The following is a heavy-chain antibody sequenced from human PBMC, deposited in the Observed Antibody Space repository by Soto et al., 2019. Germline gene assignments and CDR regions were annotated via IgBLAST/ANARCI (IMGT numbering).Heavy chain of an antibody. CDR1: GGTFNNYG. J-gene: IGHJ3*01. V-gene: IGHV1-69*01. Sequence: QVQLVQSGAEVKKPGSSVKVYCKASGGTFNNYGISWVRQAPGQGFEWMGGIIPTFGSTKYAQKFQGRVTITADESTSTAYMELSSLRSEDTAVYYCARGRLIYYYDSSDYYYDVDLWGQGTMVTVAS. D-gene: IGHD3-22*01. CDR2: IIPTFGST. CDR3: ARGRLIYYYDSSDYYYDVDL.